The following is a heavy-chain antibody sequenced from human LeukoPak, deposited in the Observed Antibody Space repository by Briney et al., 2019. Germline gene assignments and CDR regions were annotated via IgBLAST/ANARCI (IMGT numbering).Heavy chain of an antibody. V-gene: IGHV3-33*08. CDR3: ARATYDSSGLFDY. Sequence: GSLRLSCAVSGITLSNYGMSWVRQAPGKGLEWVAVIWYDGSNKYYADSVKGRFTISRDNSKNTLYLQMNSLRAEDTAVYYCARATYDSSGLFDYWGQGTLVTVSS. CDR2: IWYDGSNK. CDR1: GITLSNYG. J-gene: IGHJ4*02. D-gene: IGHD3-22*01.